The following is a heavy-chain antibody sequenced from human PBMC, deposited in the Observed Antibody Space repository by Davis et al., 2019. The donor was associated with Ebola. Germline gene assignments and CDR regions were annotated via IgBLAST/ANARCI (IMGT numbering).Heavy chain of an antibody. Sequence: AASVKVSRMASRYTFTSYDINWVRQATGQGLEWMGWMNPNSGNTGDAQKFQGRVTMTRNTSISTAYMELSSLRSEDTAVYYCARDGSVAVAGTYGMDVWGQGTTVTVSS. CDR3: ARDGSVAVAGTYGMDV. V-gene: IGHV1-8*01. CDR1: RYTFTSYD. D-gene: IGHD6-19*01. CDR2: MNPNSGNT. J-gene: IGHJ6*02.